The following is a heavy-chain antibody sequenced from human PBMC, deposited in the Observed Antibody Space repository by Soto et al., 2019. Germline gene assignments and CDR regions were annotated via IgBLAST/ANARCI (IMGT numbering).Heavy chain of an antibody. J-gene: IGHJ6*02. Sequence: QVQLVQSGAEVKKPGASVKVSCKASGYTFTGYYMHWVRQAPGQGLEWMGWINPNSGGTNYAQKFQGWVTMTRDTSISTAYMELSRLRSDDTAVYFCARDYYDSSGYMGHENYGMDVWGQGTTVTVSS. CDR3: ARDYYDSSGYMGHENYGMDV. V-gene: IGHV1-2*04. CDR2: INPNSGGT. CDR1: GYTFTGYY. D-gene: IGHD3-22*01.